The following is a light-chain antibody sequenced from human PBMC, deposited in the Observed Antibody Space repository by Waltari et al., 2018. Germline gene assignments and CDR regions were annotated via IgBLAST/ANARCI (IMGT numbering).Light chain of an antibody. Sequence: EIVMTQSPATLSVSPGDRANLSCRASQSVSSNLAWYQQKPGQAPRLLIYGASTRATGIPARFSGSGSGTEFTLTISSLQSEDFAVYYCQQYNNWPPGTFGQGTKVEIK. J-gene: IGKJ1*01. CDR1: QSVSSN. V-gene: IGKV3-15*01. CDR2: GAS. CDR3: QQYNNWPPGT.